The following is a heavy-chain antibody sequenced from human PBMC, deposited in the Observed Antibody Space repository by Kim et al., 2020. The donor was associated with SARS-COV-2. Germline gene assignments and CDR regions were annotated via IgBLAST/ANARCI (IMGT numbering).Heavy chain of an antibody. Sequence: SETLSLTCTVSGGSISSYYWSWIRQPPGKGLEWIGYIYYSGSTNYNPSLKSRVTISVDTSKNQFSLKLSSVTAADTAVYYCARVGGFGEAYRREDHHYG. D-gene: IGHD3-10*01. J-gene: IGHJ6*01. CDR1: GGSISSYY. CDR3: ARVGGFGEAYRREDHHYG. CDR2: IYYSGST. V-gene: IGHV4-59*01.